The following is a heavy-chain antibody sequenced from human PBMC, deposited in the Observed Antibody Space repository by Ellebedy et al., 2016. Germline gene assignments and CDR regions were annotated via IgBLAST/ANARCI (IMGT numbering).Heavy chain of an antibody. J-gene: IGHJ4*02. D-gene: IGHD3-22*01. Sequence: GESLKISCRDTGSSFTTYWIGWVRQMPGKGLEWMGIIFPGDSHTKYSPSFQGQVTISADKSSNTAYLQWSSLKASDTAMYYCARPIYYDSSGPYEWGQGTLVTVSS. CDR3: ARPIYYDSSGPYE. CDR1: GSSFTTYW. CDR2: IFPGDSHT. V-gene: IGHV5-51*01.